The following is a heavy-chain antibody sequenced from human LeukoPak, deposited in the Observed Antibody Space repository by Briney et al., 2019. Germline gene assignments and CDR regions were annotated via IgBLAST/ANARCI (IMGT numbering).Heavy chain of an antibody. CDR3: ARDRSLVPATATDAFDI. CDR2: ISSSSSYI. V-gene: IGHV3-21*01. CDR1: GFTFSSYS. D-gene: IGHD2-2*01. J-gene: IGHJ3*02. Sequence: GGSLRLSCAASGFTFSSYSMNWVRQAPGKGLEWVSSISSSSSYIYHADSVKGRFTISRDNAKNSLYLQMNSLRAEDTAVYYCARDRSLVPATATDAFDIWGQGTMVTVSS.